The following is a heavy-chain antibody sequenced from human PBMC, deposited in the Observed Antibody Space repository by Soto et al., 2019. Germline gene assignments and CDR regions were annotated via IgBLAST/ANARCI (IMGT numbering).Heavy chain of an antibody. D-gene: IGHD3-10*01. V-gene: IGHV3-23*01. Sequence: GGSLRLSCAASGFTFNNYAMNWVRQAPGKGLEWVATISATGGSTYYADSVKGRFTISRDNAKNTLYLQMNSLRAEDTAVYYCARAVAASGSFDYWGQGTLVTVSS. CDR1: GFTFNNYA. CDR3: ARAVAASGSFDY. CDR2: ISATGGST. J-gene: IGHJ4*02.